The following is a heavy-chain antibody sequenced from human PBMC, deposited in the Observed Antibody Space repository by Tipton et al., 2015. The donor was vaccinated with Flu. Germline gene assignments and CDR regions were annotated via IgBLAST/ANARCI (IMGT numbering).Heavy chain of an antibody. J-gene: IGHJ3*02. D-gene: IGHD2-21*01. CDR2: IHKTGII. Sequence: LRLSCSVSGDSIGSDYYWGWIRQPPERGLEWIGNIHKTGIIYFNPSLTGRVSISVDTSKNQFSLRLTSVTAADTAVYYCARMGGHIAEPAYDAFDTWGQGTLVTVSS. V-gene: IGHV4-38-2*01. CDR1: GDSIGSDYY. CDR3: ARMGGHIAEPAYDAFDT.